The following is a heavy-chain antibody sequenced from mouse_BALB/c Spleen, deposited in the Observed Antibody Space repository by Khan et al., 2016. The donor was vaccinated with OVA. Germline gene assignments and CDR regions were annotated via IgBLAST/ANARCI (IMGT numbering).Heavy chain of an antibody. J-gene: IGHJ4*01. CDR1: GFTFTNYG. D-gene: IGHD2-14*01. Sequence: QIQLVQSGPELKKPGETVQISCKASGFTFTNYGMNWVRQAPGKGLKWMGWINTYTGEPTFTDDFKGRFAFSLETSASTAFLQINSLKNEESANYIGAKVGYNGTMDFWGQGTSVTVSS. CDR2: INTYTGEP. V-gene: IGHV9-3-1*01. CDR3: AKVGYNGTMDF.